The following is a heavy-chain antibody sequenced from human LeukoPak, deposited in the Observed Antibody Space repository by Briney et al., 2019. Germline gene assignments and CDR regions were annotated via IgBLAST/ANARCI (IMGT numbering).Heavy chain of an antibody. D-gene: IGHD2-15*01. CDR2: IYYSGST. CDR1: GGSISSGGYY. V-gene: IGHV4-31*03. CDR3: ASYSRRYCSGGSCYSRGFDY. Sequence: PSETLSLTRTVSGGSISSGGYYWSWIRQHPGKGLEWIGYIYYSGSTYYNPSLKSRVTISVDTSKNQFSLKLSSVTAADPAVYYCASYSRRYCSGGSCYSRGFDYWGQGTLVTVSS. J-gene: IGHJ4*02.